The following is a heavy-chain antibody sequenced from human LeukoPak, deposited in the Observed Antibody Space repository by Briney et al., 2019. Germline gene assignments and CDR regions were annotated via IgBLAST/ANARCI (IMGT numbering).Heavy chain of an antibody. Sequence: ASVKVSFKASGYTFTDYYMFWVRQAPGQGLEWMGWIHCNSGGTDYAQKFQGRVTITRDASISTAYMELTGLSFDDTAVYYCARFYRDYPHWLLDLWGRGTLVAVSS. CDR3: ARFYRDYPHWLLDL. D-gene: IGHD4-17*01. CDR2: IHCNSGGT. J-gene: IGHJ2*01. CDR1: GYTFTDYY. V-gene: IGHV1-2*02.